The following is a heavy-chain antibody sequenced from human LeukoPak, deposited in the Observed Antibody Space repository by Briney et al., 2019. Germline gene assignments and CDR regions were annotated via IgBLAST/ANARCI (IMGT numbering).Heavy chain of an antibody. CDR2: IYYSGST. V-gene: IGHV4-39*01. CDR3: ARSMTTRVEYYYYYMDV. Sequence: SETLSLTCTVSGGSISSSYYYWGWIRQPPGQGLEWIGTIYYSGSTYYNPSLKSRVTISEDTSKNQFSLKLSSVTAADTAVYYCARSMTTRVEYYYYYMDVWGKGTTVTVSS. D-gene: IGHD1-1*01. CDR1: GGSISSSYYY. J-gene: IGHJ6*03.